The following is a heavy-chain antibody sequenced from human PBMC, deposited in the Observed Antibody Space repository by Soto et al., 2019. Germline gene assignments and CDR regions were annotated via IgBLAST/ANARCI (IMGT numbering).Heavy chain of an antibody. CDR1: GGSISGYY. V-gene: IGHV4-34*01. Sequence: TSETXSLTCAVYGGSISGYYWSWIRQPPGKGLEWIGEINHSGSTNYNPSLKSRVTISVDTSKNQFSLKLSSVTAADTAVYYCARGSGIAAAGSYMDVWGQGTTVTVSS. D-gene: IGHD6-13*01. CDR3: ARGSGIAAAGSYMDV. J-gene: IGHJ6*02. CDR2: INHSGST.